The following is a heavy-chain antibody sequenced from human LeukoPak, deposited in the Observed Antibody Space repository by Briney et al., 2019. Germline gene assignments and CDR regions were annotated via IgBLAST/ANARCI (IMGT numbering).Heavy chain of an antibody. Sequence: GGSLRLSCAASGFTFSSYGMSWVRHAPGKGQELVSTMSGYGSGSYYADSVLGRFSISRDDSKNTLYLQMNSLRAEDTAVEYCATDSGGVVVAATYDCWGQGTLVTVSS. V-gene: IGHV3-23*01. CDR2: MSGYGSGS. CDR3: ATDSGGVVVAATYDC. D-gene: IGHD2-15*01. CDR1: GFTFSSYG. J-gene: IGHJ4*02.